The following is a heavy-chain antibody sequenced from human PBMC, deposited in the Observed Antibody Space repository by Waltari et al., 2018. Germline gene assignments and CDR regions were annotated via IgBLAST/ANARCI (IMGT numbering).Heavy chain of an antibody. V-gene: IGHV3-74*01. CDR1: EFSCRNDR. CDR3: VRGNNMNGNILQY. Sequence: EVQLVESGGGLVRPGGARTRSCSDCEFSCRNDRMHWVRQAPGKGLVWVSRIWRDSRVINYADFVSGRFIISRDNAKNMLYLQMNSLRVEDTAVYYCVRGNNMNGNILQYWGQGTLVSVSS. D-gene: IGHD1-1*01. CDR2: IWRDSRVI. J-gene: IGHJ1*01.